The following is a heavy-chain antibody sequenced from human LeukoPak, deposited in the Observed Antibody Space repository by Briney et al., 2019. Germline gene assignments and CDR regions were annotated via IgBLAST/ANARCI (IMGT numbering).Heavy chain of an antibody. Sequence: PGGSLRLSCAASGFTFSSYGMHWVRQAPGKGLEWVAVIWYDGSNKYYADSVKGRFTISRDNSKNTLYLQMNSLRAEDTAVYYCARDPGSSCICLDYWGQGTLVTVSS. D-gene: IGHD6-13*01. CDR2: IWYDGSNK. CDR3: ARDPGSSCICLDY. V-gene: IGHV3-33*01. J-gene: IGHJ4*02. CDR1: GFTFSSYG.